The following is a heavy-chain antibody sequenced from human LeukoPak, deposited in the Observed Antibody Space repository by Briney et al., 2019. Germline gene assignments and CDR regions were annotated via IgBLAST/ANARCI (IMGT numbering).Heavy chain of an antibody. J-gene: IGHJ4*02. CDR1: GFTFSSFA. V-gene: IGHV3-23*01. CDR3: AKDTPLTTYTSGWSSNSFYY. D-gene: IGHD6-19*01. Sequence: PGGSLRVSCTASGFTFSSFAMSWVRQAPGKGLEWVSTITGGSGAKYYADSVKGRFTISRDNSKDTLYLQMHSLRAEDTAVYFCAKDTPLTTYTSGWSSNSFYYWGQGTLVAVSS. CDR2: ITGGSGAK.